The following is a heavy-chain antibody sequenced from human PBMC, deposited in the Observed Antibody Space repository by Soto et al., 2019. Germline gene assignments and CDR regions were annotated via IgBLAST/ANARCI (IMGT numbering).Heavy chain of an antibody. CDR1: GFTFSNYA. J-gene: IGHJ4*02. Sequence: EVQLLESAGGLVQPGGSLSLSCAASGFTFSNYAVTWVRQAPGKGLEWVSSISGTGASTYYADSVKGRFTISRDNSKNTLHLQMNSLRAEDTAIYYCAKVVYYGVVISRGYIDYWGQGTLVTVSS. CDR3: AKVVYYGVVISRGYIDY. CDR2: ISGTGAST. D-gene: IGHD3-3*01. V-gene: IGHV3-23*01.